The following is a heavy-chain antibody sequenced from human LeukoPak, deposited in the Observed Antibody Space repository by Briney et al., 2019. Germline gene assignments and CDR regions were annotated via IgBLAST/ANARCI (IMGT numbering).Heavy chain of an antibody. CDR1: GYTLTELS. V-gene: IGHV1-24*01. J-gene: IGHJ4*02. Sequence: ASVKVSCKVSGYTLTELSMHWVRQAPGKELEWMGGFDPEDGETIYAEKFQGRVTMTEDTSTDTAYMELSSLRSEDTAVYYCATMGVYYYDSRDYWGQGTLVTVYS. CDR2: FDPEDGET. D-gene: IGHD3-22*01. CDR3: ATMGVYYYDSRDY.